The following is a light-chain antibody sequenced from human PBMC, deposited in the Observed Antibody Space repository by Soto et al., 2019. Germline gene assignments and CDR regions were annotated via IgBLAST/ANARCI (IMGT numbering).Light chain of an antibody. CDR2: RAS. J-gene: IGKJ3*01. V-gene: IGKV3-20*01. Sequence: EIVLTQSPGILYLSPGERATLSCRASQSLSSNYSAWYQQRSCQSPRLLVYRASSRATGIPDRFSGSGFGTDFALTISRLEPEDSAVYYCHQSDNAPFTFGPGPRVGIK. CDR3: HQSDNAPFT. CDR1: QSLSSNY.